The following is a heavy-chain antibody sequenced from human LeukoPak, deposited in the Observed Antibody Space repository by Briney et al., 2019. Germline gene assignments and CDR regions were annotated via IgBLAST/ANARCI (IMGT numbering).Heavy chain of an antibody. CDR3: ARLPGPWASRVDY. V-gene: IGHV4-59*12. D-gene: IGHD1-14*01. J-gene: IGHJ4*02. CDR2: IYHSGST. Sequence: SETLSLTCTVSGGSISSYYWSWIRQPPGKGLEWIGYIYHSGSTYYNPSLKSRVTISVDRSKNQFSLKLSSVTAADTAVYYCARLPGPWASRVDYWGQGTLVTVSS. CDR1: GGSISSYY.